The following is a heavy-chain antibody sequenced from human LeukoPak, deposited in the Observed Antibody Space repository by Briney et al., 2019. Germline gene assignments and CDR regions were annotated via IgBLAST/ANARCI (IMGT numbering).Heavy chain of an antibody. Sequence: GGSLRLSCAASVFTLSTYDMIWVRQAPPKGLEGVSAICGSGGSTYYADSVKGRFTISRDNAKNTVFLQMSSLRAEDTAVYYCARKSESVNYPLDYWGQGTLVTVSS. CDR2: ICGSGGST. V-gene: IGHV3-23*01. D-gene: IGHD4-17*01. CDR1: VFTLSTYD. CDR3: ARKSESVNYPLDY. J-gene: IGHJ4*02.